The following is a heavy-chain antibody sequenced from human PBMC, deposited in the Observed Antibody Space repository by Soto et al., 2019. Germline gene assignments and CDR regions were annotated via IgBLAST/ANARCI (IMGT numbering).Heavy chain of an antibody. CDR2: IRWNSGSI. CDR3: AKDGGVRGVIIGYFDY. CDR1: GFTFDDYS. V-gene: IGHV3-9*01. D-gene: IGHD3-10*01. Sequence: EVQLVESGGGLVQPGRSLRLSCAASGFTFDDYSMHWVRQAPGKGLEWVSGIRWNSGSIGYADSVKGRFTISRDNAKNALYLQMHSMRAEDTALYDSAKDGGVRGVIIGYFDYWGQGTLVTVSS. J-gene: IGHJ4*02.